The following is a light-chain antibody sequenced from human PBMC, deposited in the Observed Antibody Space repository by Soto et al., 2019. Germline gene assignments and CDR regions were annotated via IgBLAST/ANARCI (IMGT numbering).Light chain of an antibody. Sequence: EIVLTQSPATLSLSPGERATLSCRASQSVSSYLAWYQQKPGQAPRLLIYDASNMATGIPARFSGSGSGTDFTLTFSSLEPEDFAAYYCQQRSNWPITFGQGTRLEIK. CDR1: QSVSSY. V-gene: IGKV3-11*01. CDR2: DAS. CDR3: QQRSNWPIT. J-gene: IGKJ5*01.